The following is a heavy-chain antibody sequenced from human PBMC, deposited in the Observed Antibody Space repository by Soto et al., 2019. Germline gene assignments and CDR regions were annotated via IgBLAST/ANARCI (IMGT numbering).Heavy chain of an antibody. V-gene: IGHV1-69*01. Sequence: QVQLVQSGAEVKKPGSSVKVSCKTFGGPFSTYGLSWVRQAPGQGLEWMGGIIPMSGSAKYARKFQARVTITADESTSTAYMQLSSLRSEDTAVYFCARAEISSEGIRHLEWSAYYGMDVWGQGTAIIVSS. CDR2: IIPMSGSA. J-gene: IGHJ6*01. D-gene: IGHD3-3*01. CDR3: ARAEISSEGIRHLEWSAYYGMDV. CDR1: GGPFSTYG.